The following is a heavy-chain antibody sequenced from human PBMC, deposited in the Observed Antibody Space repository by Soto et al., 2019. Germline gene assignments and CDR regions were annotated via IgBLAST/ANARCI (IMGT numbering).Heavy chain of an antibody. CDR2: ISAKNDNT. CDR1: GYTFSNYG. D-gene: IGHD5-12*01. CDR3: ARYIGYDLPFFYYGMDG. Sequence: ASVKVSCKASGYTFSNYGIGWVRQAPGQGLEWMGWISAKNDNTNYAQNLQGRVTLTTDTPTGTAYMELRSLRSDDTAVYYCARYIGYDLPFFYYGMDGWGQGTTVTAP. V-gene: IGHV1-18*01. J-gene: IGHJ6*02.